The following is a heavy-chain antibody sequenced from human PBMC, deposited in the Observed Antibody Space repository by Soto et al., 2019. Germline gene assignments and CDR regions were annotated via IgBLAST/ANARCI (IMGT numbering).Heavy chain of an antibody. V-gene: IGHV3-33*01. CDR1: GLIFSPYG. CDR2: IRNDGSDK. CDR3: ARAPRMAPFDI. Sequence: PGGSLRLSCAASGLIFSPYGIHWVRQAPGKGLEWVALIRNDGSDKYYAESVTGRFTISRDNSKNTVYLQMNSLRAEDTALYFCARAPRMAPFDIWGQGTMVTVSS. J-gene: IGHJ3*02.